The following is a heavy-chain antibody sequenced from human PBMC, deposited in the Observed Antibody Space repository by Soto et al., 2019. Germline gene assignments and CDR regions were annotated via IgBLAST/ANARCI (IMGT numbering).Heavy chain of an antibody. CDR1: GFTFSSYD. Sequence: PGGSLRLSCAVSGFTFSSYDMHWVRQATGKGLEWVSAIGTAGDTYYPGSVKGRFTISRENAKNSLYLQMNSLRAGGTAVYYCARATSWLRAPYSMDVWGQGTTVTVSS. CDR2: IGTAGDT. D-gene: IGHD5-12*01. V-gene: IGHV3-13*01. CDR3: ARATSWLRAPYSMDV. J-gene: IGHJ6*02.